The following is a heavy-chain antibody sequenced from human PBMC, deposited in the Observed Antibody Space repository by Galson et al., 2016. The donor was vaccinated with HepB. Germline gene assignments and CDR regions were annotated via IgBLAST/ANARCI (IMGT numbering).Heavy chain of an antibody. CDR2: ISAYNGDT. CDR1: GYSFNGYG. Sequence: SVKVSCKASGYSFNGYGISWVRQAPGQGLEWMGWISAYNGDTIFAEKFQGRVTMTTDTSTSTAYMELRSLRSDDAAVYYCARYRAATADSDFWGQGTLVTVSS. D-gene: IGHD6-25*01. V-gene: IGHV1-18*01. J-gene: IGHJ4*02. CDR3: ARYRAATADSDF.